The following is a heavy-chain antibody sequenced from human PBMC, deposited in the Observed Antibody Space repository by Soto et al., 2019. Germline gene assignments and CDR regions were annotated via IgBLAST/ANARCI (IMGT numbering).Heavy chain of an antibody. V-gene: IGHV5-51*01. CDR1: GDSLTIYG. D-gene: IGHD6-13*01. CDR2: IYPGDSDT. J-gene: IGHJ4*02. CDR3: ARLIGEAAGPFDY. Sequence: CCEGSGDSLTIYGIAGVRKMPGKGLEWMGIIYPGDSDTRYSPSFQGQVTISADKSISTAYLQWSSLKASDTAMYYCARLIGEAAGPFDYWGQGTLVTVS.